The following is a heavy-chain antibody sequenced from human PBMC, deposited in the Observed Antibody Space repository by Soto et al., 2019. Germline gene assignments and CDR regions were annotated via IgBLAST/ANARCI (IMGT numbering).Heavy chain of an antibody. V-gene: IGHV4-4*02. CDR2: IYHSGST. CDR3: ARDYLRGAPLHY. Sequence: PSETLSLTCAVSSGSXSXXXXXXXXXQPPGKGLEWIGEIYHSGSTNYNPSLKSRVTISVDKSKNQFSLKLSSVTAADTAVYYCARDYLRGAPLHYWGQGTLVTVSS. CDR1: SGSXSXXXX. J-gene: IGHJ4*02. D-gene: IGHD3-10*02.